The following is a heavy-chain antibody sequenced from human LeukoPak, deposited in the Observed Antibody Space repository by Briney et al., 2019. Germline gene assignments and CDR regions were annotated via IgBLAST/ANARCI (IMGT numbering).Heavy chain of an antibody. J-gene: IGHJ4*02. CDR2: IYSGGST. CDR1: GFTVTTNY. CDR3: AARFYTRSYFDY. V-gene: IGHV3-53*01. D-gene: IGHD3-16*01. Sequence: GGSLRLSCAVSGFTVTTNYMSWVRQAPGKGLEWVSVIYSGGSTYYADSVKGRFTISRDNSKNTLYLQMNSLRAEDTAVYYCAARFYTRSYFDYWGQGTLVTVSS.